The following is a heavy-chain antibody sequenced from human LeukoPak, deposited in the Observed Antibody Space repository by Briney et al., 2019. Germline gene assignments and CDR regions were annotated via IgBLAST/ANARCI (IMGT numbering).Heavy chain of an antibody. J-gene: IGHJ3*02. Sequence: GGSLRLSCAASGFTFSSHSINWVRQAPGKCLEWIATMTSTNNIYYADSVKGRFTISRDNAENSVYLQMNSLRDEDTAVYSCARAQTLFWEFDGFDIWGRGTKVTVSS. D-gene: IGHD3-3*01. CDR3: ARAQTLFWEFDGFDI. CDR2: MTSTNNI. CDR1: GFTFSSHS. V-gene: IGHV3-69-1*01.